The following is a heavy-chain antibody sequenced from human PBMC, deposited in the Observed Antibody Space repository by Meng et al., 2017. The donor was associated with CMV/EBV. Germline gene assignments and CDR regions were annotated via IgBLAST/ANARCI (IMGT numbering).Heavy chain of an antibody. V-gene: IGHV1-18*01. Sequence: ASVKVSCKASGYTFTSYDINWVRQAPGQGLEWMGWISAYNGNTNYAQKLQGRVTMTTDTSTSTAYMELRSLRSDDTAVYYCARLTNYYYYGMDVWGQGTTVTVSS. D-gene: IGHD4-11*01. CDR2: ISAYNGNT. CDR1: GYTFTSYD. J-gene: IGHJ6*02. CDR3: ARLTNYYYYGMDV.